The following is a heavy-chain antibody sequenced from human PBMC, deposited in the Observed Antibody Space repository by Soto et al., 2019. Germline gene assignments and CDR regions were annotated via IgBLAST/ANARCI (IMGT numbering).Heavy chain of an antibody. CDR2: SSNSGSFA. CDR1: VFTFSDHY. Sequence: GPLRLSCAASVFTFSDHYMSWIRQAPGKGLEWIGYSSNSGSFARYADSVKGRFSISRDNAKNSLYLQINSLRGDDTAVYYCVRSGDNYNLLDYWGQGTQVTVSS. J-gene: IGHJ4*02. CDR3: VRSGDNYNLLDY. D-gene: IGHD1-1*01. V-gene: IGHV3-11*06.